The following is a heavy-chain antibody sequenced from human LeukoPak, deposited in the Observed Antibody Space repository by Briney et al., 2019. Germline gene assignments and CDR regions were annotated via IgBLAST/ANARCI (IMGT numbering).Heavy chain of an antibody. Sequence: ASVKVSCKASGGTFSSYAISWVRQAPGQGLEWMGGIIPIFGTANYAQKFQGRVTITADKSTSTAYMELSSLRSEDTAVYYCASGQDPLGTYYYYYMDVWGKGTTVTVSS. V-gene: IGHV1-69*06. J-gene: IGHJ6*03. CDR3: ASGQDPLGTYYYYYMDV. D-gene: IGHD1-14*01. CDR2: IIPIFGTA. CDR1: GGTFSSYA.